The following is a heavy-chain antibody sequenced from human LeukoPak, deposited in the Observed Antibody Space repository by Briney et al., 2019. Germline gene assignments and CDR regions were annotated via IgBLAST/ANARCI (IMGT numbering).Heavy chain of an antibody. CDR2: IYTSGST. D-gene: IGHD5-18*01. Sequence: SETLSLTCTVSGGSISSYYWSWIRQPAGKGLEWIGRIYTSGSTNYNPPLKSRVTMSVDTSKNQFSLKLSSVTAADTAVYYCARDKGAYSYGYRAFDIWGQGTMVTVSS. V-gene: IGHV4-4*07. CDR1: GGSISSYY. J-gene: IGHJ3*02. CDR3: ARDKGAYSYGYRAFDI.